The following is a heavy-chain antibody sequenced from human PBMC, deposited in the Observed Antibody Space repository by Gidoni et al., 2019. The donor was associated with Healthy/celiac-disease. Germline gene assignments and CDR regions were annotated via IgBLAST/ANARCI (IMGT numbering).Heavy chain of an antibody. V-gene: IGHV3-23*01. D-gene: IGHD1-26*01. CDR2: ISGSGGST. Sequence: EVQLLESGGGLVLPGGSLRLSCAASGFTFSSYAMSWVRQAPGKGLEWGSAISGSGGSTYYADSVKGRFTISRDNSKNTLYLQMNSLRAEDTAVYYCAKDHSIVGAGDYWGQGTLVTVSS. CDR3: AKDHSIVGAGDY. J-gene: IGHJ4*02. CDR1: GFTFSSYA.